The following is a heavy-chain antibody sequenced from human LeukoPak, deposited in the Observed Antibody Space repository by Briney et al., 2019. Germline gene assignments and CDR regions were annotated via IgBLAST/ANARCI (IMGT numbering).Heavy chain of an antibody. Sequence: GGSLRLSCAASGFTFSTYWMTWVRQAPGRGLEWVSSISSSSSYIYYADSVKGRFTISRDNARNSLFLQMSSLRVDDTAVYYCARQVFHGGSPPRLDLWGPGTLVTVSS. CDR2: ISSSSSYI. V-gene: IGHV3-21*01. CDR1: GFTFSTYW. CDR3: ARQVFHGGSPPRLDL. J-gene: IGHJ5*02. D-gene: IGHD1-26*01.